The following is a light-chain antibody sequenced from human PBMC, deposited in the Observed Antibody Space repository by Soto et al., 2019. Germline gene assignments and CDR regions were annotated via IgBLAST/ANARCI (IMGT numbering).Light chain of an antibody. V-gene: IGKV3D-20*02. CDR1: QSVSSN. CDR2: GGS. CDR3: QQRSNWPPWT. Sequence: EIVLTQSPGTLSLSPGERATLSCRTSQSVSSNHLAWYQQKPGQAPRLLIYGGSSRATGIPVRFSGSGSGTDFTLTISSLEPEDFAVYYCQQRSNWPPWTFGQGTKVDIK. J-gene: IGKJ1*01.